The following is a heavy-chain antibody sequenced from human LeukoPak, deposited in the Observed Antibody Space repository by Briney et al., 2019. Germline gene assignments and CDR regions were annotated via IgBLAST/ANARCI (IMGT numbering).Heavy chain of an antibody. Sequence: GGSLRLSCAASGFTFSSYEMNWVRQAPGKGLEWVSYISSSGSTIYYADSVKGRFTISRDNAKNSLYLQMNSLRAEDTAVYYCARGGGVLRFLEWQSPYYFDYWGQGTLVTVSS. V-gene: IGHV3-48*03. CDR2: ISSSGSTI. D-gene: IGHD3-3*01. CDR3: ARGGGVLRFLEWQSPYYFDY. J-gene: IGHJ4*02. CDR1: GFTFSSYE.